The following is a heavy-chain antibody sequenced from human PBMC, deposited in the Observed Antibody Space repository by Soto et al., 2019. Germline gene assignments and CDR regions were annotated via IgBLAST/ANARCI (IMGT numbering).Heavy chain of an antibody. CDR2: IHYSGST. Sequence: PSETLSLTCSVSGDSISISSYYWGWVRQPPGKGLEWIGSIHYSGSTHYNPSLQSQVTISGDASKKQFSLKLGSVTAAYTAMYYCASTKDETLYFDYWGQGNLVTVSS. D-gene: IGHD2-15*01. J-gene: IGHJ4*02. CDR1: GDSISISSYY. V-gene: IGHV4-39*01. CDR3: ASTKDETLYFDY.